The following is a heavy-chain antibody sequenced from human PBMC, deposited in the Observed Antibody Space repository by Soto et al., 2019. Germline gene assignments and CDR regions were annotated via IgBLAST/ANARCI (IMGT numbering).Heavy chain of an antibody. D-gene: IGHD6-13*01. Sequence: QVQLQESGPGLVKPSQTLSLTCTVSGGSISSGGYYWSWIRQHPGKGLEWIGYIYYSGSTYYNPSLKSRVTIPVAPSKNPFSLKLSSVTAADTAVYYCARDRDVHSSSWYGYYYYGMDVWGQGTTVTVSS. V-gene: IGHV4-31*03. CDR3: ARDRDVHSSSWYGYYYYGMDV. CDR2: IYYSGST. CDR1: GGSISSGGYY. J-gene: IGHJ6*02.